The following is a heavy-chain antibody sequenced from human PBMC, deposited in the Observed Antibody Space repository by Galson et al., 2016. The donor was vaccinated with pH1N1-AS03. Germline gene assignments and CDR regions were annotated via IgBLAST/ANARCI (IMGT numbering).Heavy chain of an antibody. CDR1: GFTFSSYA. J-gene: IGHJ4*02. V-gene: IGHV3-23*01. D-gene: IGHD6-13*01. CDR2: ISNSGGTT. Sequence: LRLSCAASGFTFSSYAMNWVRQAPGKGLEWVSAISNSGGTTYYADPVKGRFTISRDNSKNTLYPQMNSLRAEDTAVYYCAKASAAAGTRTFDYWGQGTLVTVSS. CDR3: AKASAAAGTRTFDY.